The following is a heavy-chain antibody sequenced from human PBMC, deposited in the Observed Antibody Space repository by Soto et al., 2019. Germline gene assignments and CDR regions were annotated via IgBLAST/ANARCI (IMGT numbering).Heavy chain of an antibody. CDR3: ARERPDGYCSSTSCYAVESNWYFDL. CDR2: IYYSGST. J-gene: IGHJ2*01. V-gene: IGHV4-59*01. Sequence: QVQLQESGPGLVKPSETLSLTCTVSGGSISSYYWSWIRQPPGKGLEWIGYIYYSGSTNYNPSLNSRVTISVDTSKNQFSLKLSSVTAADTAVYYCARERPDGYCSSTSCYAVESNWYFDLWGRGTLVTVSS. D-gene: IGHD2-2*01. CDR1: GGSISSYY.